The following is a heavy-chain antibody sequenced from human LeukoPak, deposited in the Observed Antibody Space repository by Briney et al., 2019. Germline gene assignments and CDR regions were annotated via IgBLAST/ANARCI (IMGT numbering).Heavy chain of an antibody. V-gene: IGHV1-8*01. D-gene: IGHD3-9*01. CDR1: GYTFTSYD. J-gene: IGHJ3*02. CDR2: MNPNSGNT. Sequence: ASVKVSCKASGYTFTSYDINWVRQATGQGLEWMGWMNPNSGNTGYAQKFQGRVTMTRSTSISTAYMELSSLRSEDTAVYYCARALRYFDWTLLAFDIWGQGTMVTVSS. CDR3: ARALRYFDWTLLAFDI.